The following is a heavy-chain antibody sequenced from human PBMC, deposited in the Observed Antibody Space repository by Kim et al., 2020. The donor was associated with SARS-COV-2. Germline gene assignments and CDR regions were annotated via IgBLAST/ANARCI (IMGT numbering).Heavy chain of an antibody. V-gene: IGHV3-64*02. CDR2: ISSNGADP. CDR3: AREGRHCSGTACYVFDY. J-gene: IGHJ4*02. D-gene: IGHD2-2*01. Sequence: GGSLRLSCAASGFIFDTYATHWVRQTPGKGLEYVSAISSNGADPYYADSVRGRFTISRDNSRNTLYLQMGSLRGEDMGVYYCAREGRHCSGTACYVFDYWGQGTLVTVSS. CDR1: GFIFDTYA.